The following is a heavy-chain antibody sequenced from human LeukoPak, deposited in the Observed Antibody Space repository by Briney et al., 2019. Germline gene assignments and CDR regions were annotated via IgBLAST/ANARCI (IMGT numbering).Heavy chain of an antibody. J-gene: IGHJ4*02. V-gene: IGHV3-7*01. CDR1: GFTFSMSW. CDR2: INGDTSEI. D-gene: IGHD6-13*01. Sequence: GGSLRLSCAASGFTFSMSWMTWVRQAPGKGLEWVASINGDTSEIHYVDSVKGRFTISRDNTKDSLYLQMNSLRAEDTAVYYCARDLVPGYFDYWGQGTLVTVSS. CDR3: ARDLVPGYFDY.